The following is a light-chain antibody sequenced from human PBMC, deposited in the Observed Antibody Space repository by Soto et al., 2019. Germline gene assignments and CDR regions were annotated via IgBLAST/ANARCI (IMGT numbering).Light chain of an antibody. CDR2: DAS. J-gene: IGKJ1*01. Sequence: DIQMTQSPSSLSASVGDRVTITCQASQDISNYLNWYQQKPGKAPKLLIYDASNLETGVPSRFSGSGSGTDFTFTISSLQPEDIATYYCQQRLNWPPGFGQGTKVDIK. CDR1: QDISNY. CDR3: QQRLNWPPG. V-gene: IGKV1-33*01.